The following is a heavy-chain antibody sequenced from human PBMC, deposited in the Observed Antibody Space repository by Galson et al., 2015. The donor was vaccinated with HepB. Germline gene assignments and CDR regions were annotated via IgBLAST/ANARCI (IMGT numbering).Heavy chain of an antibody. D-gene: IGHD6-13*01. CDR2: ISYDGSNK. J-gene: IGHJ4*02. V-gene: IGHV3-30-3*01. Sequence: SLRLSCAASGFTFSSYAMHWVRQAPGKGLEWVAVISYDGSNKYYADSVKGRFTISRDNSKNMLYLQMNSLRAEDTAVYYCARAVAAAGTDPFFDYWGQGTLVTVSS. CDR1: GFTFSSYA. CDR3: ARAVAAAGTDPFFDY.